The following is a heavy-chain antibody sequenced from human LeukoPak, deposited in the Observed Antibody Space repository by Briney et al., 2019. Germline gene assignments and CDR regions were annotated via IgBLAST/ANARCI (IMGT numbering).Heavy chain of an antibody. CDR1: GFTFSSYW. Sequence: GGPLRLSCAASGFTFSSYWMSWVRQAPGKGLEWVANIKQDGSEKYYVDSVKGRFTIPRDNSKNTLYLQMNSLRAEDTAVYYCARAVVTAISNWFDPWGQGTLVTVSS. CDR2: IKQDGSEK. J-gene: IGHJ5*02. D-gene: IGHD2-21*02. CDR3: ARAVVTAISNWFDP. V-gene: IGHV3-7*01.